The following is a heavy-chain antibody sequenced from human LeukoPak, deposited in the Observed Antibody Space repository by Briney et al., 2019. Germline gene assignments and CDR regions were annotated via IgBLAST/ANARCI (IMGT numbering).Heavy chain of an antibody. V-gene: IGHV1-46*01. CDR2: INPSGGST. CDR1: GYTFTSYY. D-gene: IGHD3-3*01. Sequence: ASVKVSCKASGYTFTSYYMHWVRQAPGQGLEWMGIINPSGGSTSYAQKFQGRVTMTKDTSTSTVYMELSSLTSVDTAVYYCARDRDFWSGPIDFWGQGTLVTVST. J-gene: IGHJ4*02. CDR3: ARDRDFWSGPIDF.